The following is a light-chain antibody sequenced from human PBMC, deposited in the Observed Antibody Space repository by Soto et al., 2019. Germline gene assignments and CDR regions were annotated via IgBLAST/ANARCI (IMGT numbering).Light chain of an antibody. CDR1: QSVSSSY. Sequence: EIVLTQSPGTLYWSAGERATLSCRASQSVSSSYLAWYQQKPGQAPRRLIYGASSRATGIPDRFSGSGSGTDFTLTISRLEPEDFAVYYCQQYDSSPLTFGGGTKVEIK. V-gene: IGKV3-20*01. J-gene: IGKJ4*01. CDR3: QQYDSSPLT. CDR2: GAS.